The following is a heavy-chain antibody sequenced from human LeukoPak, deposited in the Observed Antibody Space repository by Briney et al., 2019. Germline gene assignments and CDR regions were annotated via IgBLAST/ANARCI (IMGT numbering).Heavy chain of an antibody. V-gene: IGHV3-23*01. CDR3: ANQYSSSWYGGHFDY. CDR1: GFTFSSYA. CDR2: ISGSGGST. D-gene: IGHD6-13*01. Sequence: GGSLRLSCAASGFTFSSYAMGWVRQAPGKGLEWVSAISGSGGSTYYADSVKGRFTISRDNSKNTLYLQMNSLGAEDTAVYYCANQYSSSWYGGHFDYWGQGTLVTVSS. J-gene: IGHJ4*02.